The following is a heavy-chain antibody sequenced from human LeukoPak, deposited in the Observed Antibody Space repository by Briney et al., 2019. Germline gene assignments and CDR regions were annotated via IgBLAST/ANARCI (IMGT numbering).Heavy chain of an antibody. Sequence: SETLSLTCTVSGGSISSYYWSWIRQPPGKGLEWIGYIYISGSTHYNPPLKSRVTISVDTSKNQFTLKLRSVTAADTAVYYRARQLKGGSSWYTASWFDPWGQGTLVTVSS. CDR1: GGSISSYY. V-gene: IGHV4-4*09. CDR3: ARQLKGGSSWYTASWFDP. J-gene: IGHJ5*02. CDR2: IYISGST. D-gene: IGHD6-13*01.